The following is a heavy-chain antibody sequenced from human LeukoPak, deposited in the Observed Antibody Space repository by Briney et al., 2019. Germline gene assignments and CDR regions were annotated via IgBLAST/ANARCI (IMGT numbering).Heavy chain of an antibody. CDR3: ARGRYYGSGSYIHFDY. J-gene: IGHJ4*02. D-gene: IGHD3-10*01. CDR1: GYTFTSYY. V-gene: IGHV1-46*01. CDR2: INPSGGST. Sequence: ASVKVSCKASGYTFTSYYMHWVRQAPGQGLEWMGIINPSGGSTSYAQKFQGRVTMTRDTSTSTVYMELSSLRSEDTAVYYCARGRYYGSGSYIHFDYGGQGTLVTVSS.